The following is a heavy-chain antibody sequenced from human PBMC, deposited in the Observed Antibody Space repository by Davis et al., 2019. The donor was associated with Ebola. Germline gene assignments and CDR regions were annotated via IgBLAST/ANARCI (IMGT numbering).Heavy chain of an antibody. D-gene: IGHD1-1*01. CDR2: IRSKANSYAT. CDR3: AKGPETGRFEY. V-gene: IGHV3-73*01. J-gene: IGHJ4*02. Sequence: PGGSLRLSCAASGFTFSGSAMHWVRQASGKGLEWVGRIRSKANSYATAYAASVKGRFTISRDNSKNTLYLQMKSLRAEDTAVYYCAKGPETGRFEYWGQGTLVTVSA. CDR1: GFTFSGSA.